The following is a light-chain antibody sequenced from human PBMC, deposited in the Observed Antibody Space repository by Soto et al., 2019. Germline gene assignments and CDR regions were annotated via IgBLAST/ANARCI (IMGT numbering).Light chain of an antibody. V-gene: IGKV3-15*01. CDR1: QSVSSN. CDR3: QQYNNWPPDRT. Sequence: EIVMTQSPATLSVSPGERATLSCRASQSVSSNLAWYQQKPGQAPRLLIYGASTRATGIPARFSGSGSGTELNLTISSLQSEDFEIYFCQQYNNWPPDRTFGQGTKVEIK. J-gene: IGKJ1*01. CDR2: GAS.